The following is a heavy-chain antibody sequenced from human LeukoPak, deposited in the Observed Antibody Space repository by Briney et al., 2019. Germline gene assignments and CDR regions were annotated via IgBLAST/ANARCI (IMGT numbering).Heavy chain of an antibody. J-gene: IGHJ4*02. CDR1: GVTFSSST. D-gene: IGHD6-13*01. CDR2: ISYDGSNK. Sequence: PGRSLRLSCAASGVTFSSSTMHWVRLAPGKGLEWVALISYDGSNKYYADSVKGRFTISRDNSKNTLYLQMDSLRAEDTAVYYCARDLTPSRYSSSWNRFDYWGQGTLVTVSS. V-gene: IGHV3-30-3*01. CDR3: ARDLTPSRYSSSWNRFDY.